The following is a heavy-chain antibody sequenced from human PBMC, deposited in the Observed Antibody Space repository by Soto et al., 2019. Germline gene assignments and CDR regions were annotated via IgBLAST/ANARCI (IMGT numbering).Heavy chain of an antibody. CDR3: LIAVAGIGY. CDR2: IWYDGSNK. CDR1: GFTFSSYG. V-gene: IGHV3-33*01. D-gene: IGHD6-19*01. J-gene: IGHJ4*02. Sequence: QVQLVESGGGVVQPGRSLRLSCAASGFTFSSYGMHWVRQAPGKGLEWVAVIWYDGSNKYYADSVKGRFTISRDNSKNTLYLQMNSLRAEDTAVYYCLIAVAGIGYWGQGTLVTVSS.